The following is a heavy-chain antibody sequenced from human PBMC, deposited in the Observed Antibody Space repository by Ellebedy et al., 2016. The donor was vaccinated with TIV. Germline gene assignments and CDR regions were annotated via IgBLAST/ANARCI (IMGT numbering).Heavy chain of an antibody. CDR1: GFSFSRYW. D-gene: IGHD4-17*01. CDR2: IKYDGSET. V-gene: IGHV3-7*05. J-gene: IGHJ5*02. CDR3: ARESDYADYAALST. Sequence: PGGSLRLSCEASGFSFSRYWMTWVRQAPGKGLEWVANIKYDGSETYLGDSVKGRFTISRDTSKNTIYLQMNSLRAEDTAVYYCARESDYADYAALSTWGQGTLVTVSS.